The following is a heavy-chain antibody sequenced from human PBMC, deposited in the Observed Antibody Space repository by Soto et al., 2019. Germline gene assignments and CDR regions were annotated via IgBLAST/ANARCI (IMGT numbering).Heavy chain of an antibody. J-gene: IGHJ4*02. D-gene: IGHD2-21*02. CDR3: ARGGGIVVVTAPYGH. CDR1: GYTFTSYA. CDR2: INAGNGNT. V-gene: IGHV1-3*01. Sequence: ASVKVSCKASGYTFTSYAMHWVRQAPGQGLEWMGWINAGNGNTKYAQKFQGRVTITRDESASTAYMELSSLRSEDTALYYCARGGGIVVVTAPYGHWGQGTLVTV.